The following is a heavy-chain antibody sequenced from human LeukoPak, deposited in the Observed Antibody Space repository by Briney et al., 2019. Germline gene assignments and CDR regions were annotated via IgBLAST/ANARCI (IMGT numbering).Heavy chain of an antibody. CDR1: GGSVSSGSYY. D-gene: IGHD3-10*01. V-gene: IGHV4-61*01. J-gene: IGHJ4*02. CDR2: IYYSGST. Sequence: PSETLSLTCTVSGGSVSSGSYYWSWIRQPPGKGLEWIGYIYYSGSTNYNPSLNSRVTISLDTSKNQFSLKLSSVIAADTAVYYCARLSRASSGSSDYWGQGTLVTVSS. CDR3: ARLSRASSGSSDY.